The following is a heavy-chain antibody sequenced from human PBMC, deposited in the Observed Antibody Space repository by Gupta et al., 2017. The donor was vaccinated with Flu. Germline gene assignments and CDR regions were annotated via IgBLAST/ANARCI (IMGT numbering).Heavy chain of an antibody. D-gene: IGHD6-13*01. J-gene: IGHJ5*02. Sequence: EVQLVESGGGLVKPGGSLRLSCAASGFTFSSYSMNWVRQAPGKGLEWVSSISSSSSYIYYADSVKGRFTISRDNAKNSLYLQMNSLRAEDTAVYYCARLLGIAAAGIARFDPWGQGTLVTVSS. CDR1: GFTFSSYS. CDR3: ARLLGIAAAGIARFDP. V-gene: IGHV3-21*01. CDR2: ISSSSSYI.